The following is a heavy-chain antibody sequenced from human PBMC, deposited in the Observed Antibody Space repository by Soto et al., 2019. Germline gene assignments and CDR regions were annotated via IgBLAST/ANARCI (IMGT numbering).Heavy chain of an antibody. CDR1: GGSFSGYY. CDR3: ARKYDFWSGYYAYYYYGMDV. CDR2: INHSGST. V-gene: IGHV4-34*01. D-gene: IGHD3-3*01. Sequence: SETLSLTCAVYGGSFSGYYWSWIRQPPGKGLEWIGGINHSGSTNYNPSLKSRVTISVDTSKNQFSLKLSSVTAADTAVYYCARKYDFWSGYYAYYYYGMDVWGQGTTVTVSS. J-gene: IGHJ6*02.